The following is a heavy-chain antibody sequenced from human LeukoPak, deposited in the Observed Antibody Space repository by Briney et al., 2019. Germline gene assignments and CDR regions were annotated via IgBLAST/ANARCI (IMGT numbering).Heavy chain of an antibody. CDR3: AKDKGSGWLQGVDY. Sequence: PGGSLRLSCAASGFTFDDYAMHWVRQDPGKGVEWVSLVSGDGGSTYYADSVKGRFTISRDNSKNSLYLQMNSLRTEDTALYYCAKDKGSGWLQGVDYWGQGTLVTVSS. D-gene: IGHD6-19*01. CDR2: VSGDGGST. CDR1: GFTFDDYA. J-gene: IGHJ4*02. V-gene: IGHV3-43*02.